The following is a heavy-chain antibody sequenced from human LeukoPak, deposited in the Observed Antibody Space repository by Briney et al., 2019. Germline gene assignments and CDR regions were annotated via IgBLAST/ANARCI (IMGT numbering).Heavy chain of an antibody. J-gene: IGHJ4*02. Sequence: SETLSLTCTVSGGSISSYYWSWIRQPPGKGLEWIGYIYSSGSTNYNPSLKSRVTISVDTSKSQFSLRLSSVTAADAAVYYCARWVKDSGGSGIDYWGQGTLVTVAS. D-gene: IGHD3-22*01. CDR2: IYSSGST. V-gene: IGHV4-59*01. CDR1: GGSISSYY. CDR3: ARWVKDSGGSGIDY.